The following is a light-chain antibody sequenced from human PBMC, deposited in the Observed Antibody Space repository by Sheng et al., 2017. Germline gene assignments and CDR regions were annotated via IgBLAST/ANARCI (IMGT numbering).Light chain of an antibody. CDR1: GSDFDHSFY. J-gene: IGLJ3*02. Sequence: QPASVSGSPGQSITISCTGSGSDFDHSFYVSWYQQHPNKAPKVIIFDVNKRPSGVSARFSGQKFGNSASLTISGLQAEDEADYYCSSHTTTSTVFGGGTKLTVL. CDR3: SSHTTTSTV. V-gene: IGLV2-14*03. CDR2: DVN.